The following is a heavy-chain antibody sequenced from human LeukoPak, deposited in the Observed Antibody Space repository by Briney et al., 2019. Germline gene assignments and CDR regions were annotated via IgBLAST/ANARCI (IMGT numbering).Heavy chain of an antibody. CDR1: GFTFSSYW. J-gene: IGHJ6*02. V-gene: IGHV3-7*01. D-gene: IGHD6-19*01. CDR3: ARTHWLGDYGMDV. CDR2: IKQDGSEK. Sequence: GGSLRLSCAASGFTFSSYWMSWVRQAPGKGLEGVANIKQDGSEKYYVDSVKGRFIISRDNAKNSLYLQMNSLRAEDTAVYYCARTHWLGDYGMDVWGQGTTVTVSS.